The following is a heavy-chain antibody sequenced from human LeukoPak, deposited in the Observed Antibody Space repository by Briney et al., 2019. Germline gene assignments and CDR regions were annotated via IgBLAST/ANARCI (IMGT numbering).Heavy chain of an antibody. D-gene: IGHD6-19*01. V-gene: IGHV3-33*06. CDR1: GFTFSSYG. CDR3: AKDRYSSGWANGFDI. Sequence: GGSLRLSCAASGFTFSSYGMHWVRQAPGKGLEWVADIWYDGSINYYGDSVKGRFTISRDNSKNTLYLQMNSQRAEDTGVYYCAKDRYSSGWANGFDIWGQGTMVTVSS. CDR2: IWYDGSIN. J-gene: IGHJ3*02.